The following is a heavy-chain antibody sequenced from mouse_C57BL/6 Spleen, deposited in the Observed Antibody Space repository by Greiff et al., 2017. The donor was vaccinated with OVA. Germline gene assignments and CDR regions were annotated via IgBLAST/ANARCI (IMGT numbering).Heavy chain of an antibody. J-gene: IGHJ2*01. D-gene: IGHD3-1*01. CDR2: INPSTGGT. CDR1: GYSFTGYY. Sequence: DVKLQESGPELVKPGASVKISCKASGYSFTGYYMNWVKQSPEKSLEWIGEINPSTGGTTYNQKFKAKATLTVDKSSSTAYMQLKSLTSEDSAVYYCARSGGYDYFDYWGQGTTLTVSS. V-gene: IGHV1-42*01. CDR3: ARSGGYDYFDY.